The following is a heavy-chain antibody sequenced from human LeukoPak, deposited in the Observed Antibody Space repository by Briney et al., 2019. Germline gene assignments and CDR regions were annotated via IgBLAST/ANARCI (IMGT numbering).Heavy chain of an antibody. CDR2: INHSGSA. V-gene: IGHV4-34*01. CDR3: ARPQSGLGWFDP. CDR1: GGSFSGYY. Sequence: PSETLSLTCAVYGGSFSGYYWSWIRQPPGKGLEWIGDINHSGSANYNPSLKSRVTISVDTSKNQFSLKLSSVTAADTAVYYCARPQSGLGWFDPWGQGILVTVSS. J-gene: IGHJ5*02.